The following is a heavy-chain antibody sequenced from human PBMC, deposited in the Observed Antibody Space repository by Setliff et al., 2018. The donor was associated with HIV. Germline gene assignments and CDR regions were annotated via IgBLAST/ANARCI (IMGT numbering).Heavy chain of an antibody. CDR1: GYTFTSYD. V-gene: IGHV1-8*03. CDR2: MNPNSGNT. J-gene: IGHJ5*02. D-gene: IGHD3-3*01. CDR3: ARGLRFLEWLSRDNWFDP. Sequence: VKVSCKASGYTFTSYDINWVRQATGQGLEWMGWMNPNSGNTGYAQKFQGRVTITRNTSISTAYMELSSLRSEDTAVYYCARGLRFLEWLSRDNWFDPWGQGTLVTVSS.